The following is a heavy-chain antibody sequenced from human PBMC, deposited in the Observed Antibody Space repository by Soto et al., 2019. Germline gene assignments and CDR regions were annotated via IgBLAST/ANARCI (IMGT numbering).Heavy chain of an antibody. CDR3: SRVDPGETSPFDH. J-gene: IGHJ4*02. CDR2: INPFDGSR. D-gene: IGHD3-10*01. V-gene: IGHV1-46*03. Sequence: QVELVQSGAEAKKSGASVKVSCKASGYIFTSYYLHWVRQAPGQGLEWMGWINPFDGSRMFAQSFQGRVTFTRDTSTSTVYMELSGLRSDDTAVYYCSRVDPGETSPFDHWGQGTLVTVSS. CDR1: GYIFTSYY.